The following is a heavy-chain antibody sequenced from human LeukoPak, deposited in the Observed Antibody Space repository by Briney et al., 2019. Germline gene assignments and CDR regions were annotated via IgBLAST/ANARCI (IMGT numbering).Heavy chain of an antibody. CDR1: GFTFSSYG. V-gene: IGHV3-30*02. D-gene: IGHD3-22*01. J-gene: IGHJ6*03. CDR2: IRYDGSNK. CDR3: AKGAVSMIVIGDYMDV. Sequence: QPGGSLRLSCAASGFTFSSYGMHWVRQAPGKGLEWVAFIRYDGSNKYYADSVKGRFTISRDNSKNTLYLQMNSLRAEDTAVYYCAKGAVSMIVIGDYMDVWGKGTTVTVSS.